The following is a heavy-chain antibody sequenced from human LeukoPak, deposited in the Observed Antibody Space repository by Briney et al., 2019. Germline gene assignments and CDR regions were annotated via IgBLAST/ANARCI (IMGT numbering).Heavy chain of an antibody. CDR1: GGSFSSGSYY. Sequence: SETLSLTCAVYGGSFSSGSYYWSWIRQPPGKGLEWIGYIYYSGSTNYNPSLKSRVTISVDTSKNQFSLKLSSVTAADTAVYYCAREDGSGKFDYWGQGTLVTVSS. CDR3: AREDGSGKFDY. CDR2: IYYSGST. D-gene: IGHD3-10*01. J-gene: IGHJ4*02. V-gene: IGHV4-61*01.